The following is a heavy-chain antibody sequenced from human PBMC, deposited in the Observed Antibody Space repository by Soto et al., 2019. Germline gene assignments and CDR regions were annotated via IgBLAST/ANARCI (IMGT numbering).Heavy chain of an antibody. V-gene: IGHV5-10-1*01. CDR2: IDPSDSYT. Sequence: GESLQISCKGSGYSFTSYWISCVRQMPGKGLEWIGRIDPSDSYTNYSPSFQGHVTISADKSISTAYLQWSSLKASDTAMYYCARHDYSNYADYYGMEVCGEGTKVTVSS. J-gene: IGHJ6*04. CDR1: GYSFTSYW. CDR3: ARHDYSNYADYYGMEV. D-gene: IGHD4-4*01.